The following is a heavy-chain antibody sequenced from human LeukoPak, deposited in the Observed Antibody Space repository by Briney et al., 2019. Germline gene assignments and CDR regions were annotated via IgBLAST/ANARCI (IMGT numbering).Heavy chain of an antibody. Sequence: GWSLRLSCRTSGFTFTTYGMAGVRQAPGRGLEGVSSISGGGSNPNYTDPVKGSLTISRDNSNNTLYLQMDSLRAEDTAVYFCAKRGRYAYGSHFDHWGQGILVTVSS. CDR2: ISGGGSNP. CDR1: GFTFTTYG. CDR3: AKRGRYAYGSHFDH. V-gene: IGHV3-23*01. D-gene: IGHD5-18*01. J-gene: IGHJ4*02.